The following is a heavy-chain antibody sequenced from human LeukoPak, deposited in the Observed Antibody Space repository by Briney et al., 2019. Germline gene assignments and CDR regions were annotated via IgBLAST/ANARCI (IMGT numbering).Heavy chain of an antibody. CDR1: GFTVGSNY. D-gene: IGHD6-13*01. CDR2: LFGSGRT. CDR3: VRVLSSTWYFDL. J-gene: IGHJ4*02. Sequence: GGSLRLSCAASGFTVGSNYMNWVRQAPGKGLEWVSILFGSGRTYYADSVKGRFTISRHNSKNTLFLQMNNMRTEDTAIYYCVRVLSSTWYFDLWGQGTLVTVSS. V-gene: IGHV3-66*02.